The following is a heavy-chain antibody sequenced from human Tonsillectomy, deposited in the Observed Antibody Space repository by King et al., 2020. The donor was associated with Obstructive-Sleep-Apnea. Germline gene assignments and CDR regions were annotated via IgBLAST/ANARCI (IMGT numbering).Heavy chain of an antibody. Sequence: QLQESGPGLVKPSETLSLTCTVSGASISSYYWTWIRQPAGKGLEWIGRIYISGSTDYNPSLKSRVTMSIDTSKNQFSLKLSSVTAADTAVYYCARDGYRYFGSWTYFSHHHYCGMDVWGQGTTVTVSS. V-gene: IGHV4-4*07. CDR3: ARDGYRYFGSWTYFSHHHYCGMDV. CDR1: GASISSYY. CDR2: IYISGST. D-gene: IGHD3-10*01. J-gene: IGHJ6*02.